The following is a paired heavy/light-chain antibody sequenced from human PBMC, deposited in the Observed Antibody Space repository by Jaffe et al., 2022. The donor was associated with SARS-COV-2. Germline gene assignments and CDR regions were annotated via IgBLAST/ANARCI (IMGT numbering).Heavy chain of an antibody. Sequence: QVQLVESGGGVVQPGRSLRLSCAASGFTFSSYGMHWVRQAPGKGLEWVAVISYDGSNKYYADSVKGRFTISRDNSKNTLYLQMNSLRAEDTAVYYCAKDLAVLAAAGTEEAYGMDVWGQGTTVTVSS. CDR2: ISYDGSNK. CDR1: GFTFSSYG. CDR3: AKDLAVLAAAGTEEAYGMDV. V-gene: IGHV3-30*18. J-gene: IGHJ6*02. D-gene: IGHD6-13*01.
Light chain of an antibody. CDR1: KLGDKY. V-gene: IGLV3-1*01. CDR2: QDS. CDR3: QAWDSSNWV. Sequence: SYELTQPPSVSVSPGQTASITCSGDKLGDKYACWYQQKPGQSPVLVIYQDSKRPSGIPERFSGSNSGNTATLTISGTQAMDEADYYCQAWDSSNWVFGGGTKLTVL. J-gene: IGLJ3*02.